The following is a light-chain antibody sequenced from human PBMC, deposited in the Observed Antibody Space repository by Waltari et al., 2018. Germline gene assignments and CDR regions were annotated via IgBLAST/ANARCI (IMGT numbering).Light chain of an antibody. CDR2: KAS. V-gene: IGKV1-5*03. J-gene: IGKJ1*01. CDR1: QSIDSW. CDR3: QQYHSSSRT. Sequence: DIQMTQSPSTLSASVGDRVTITCRASQSIDSWLAWYQQKPGKAPNLLIYKASILHSGVPSRFSGRGSGTEFTLTISSLQPDDFAAYYCQQYHSSSRTFGQGINVEMK.